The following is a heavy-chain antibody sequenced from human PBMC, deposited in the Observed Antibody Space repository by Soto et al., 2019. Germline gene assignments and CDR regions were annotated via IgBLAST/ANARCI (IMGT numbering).Heavy chain of an antibody. Sequence: QVQLVQSGAEVKKPGSSVKVSCKASGGTFSSYAISWVRQAPGQGLEWMGGIIPIFGTANYAQKFQGRVTITADESTSTAYMELSSLRSEDTAVYYCATGGGLAPTYYYYGMDVWGQGTTVTVSS. CDR2: IIPIFGTA. V-gene: IGHV1-69*01. CDR3: ATGGGLAPTYYYYGMDV. CDR1: GGTFSSYA. D-gene: IGHD3-10*01. J-gene: IGHJ6*02.